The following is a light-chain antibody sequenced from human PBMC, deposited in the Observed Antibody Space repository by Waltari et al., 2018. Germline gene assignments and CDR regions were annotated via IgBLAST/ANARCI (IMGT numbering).Light chain of an antibody. Sequence: DIVLTQSPLFLPVSPGEPASSSCRSSQSLQHYKGYYFLDWYLQRPGQSPQLLIFLGSSRAAGVPDRFTGSGSGTDFTLNITSVEAEDVGVYYCMQALQSPVTFGPGTKVDI. CDR2: LGS. V-gene: IGKV2-28*01. CDR3: MQALQSPVT. CDR1: QSLQHYKGYYF. J-gene: IGKJ3*01.